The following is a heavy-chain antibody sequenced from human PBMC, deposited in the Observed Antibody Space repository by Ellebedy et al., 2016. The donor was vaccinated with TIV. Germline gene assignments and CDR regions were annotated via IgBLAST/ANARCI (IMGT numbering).Heavy chain of an antibody. CDR2: ISDYNGGT. J-gene: IGHJ1*01. CDR3: ARDRDVKSSSDFQH. V-gene: IGHV1-18*01. CDR1: GYSFNSYG. D-gene: IGHD5-24*01. Sequence: ASVKVSCKASGYSFNSYGFSWVRQAPGQGLEWMGWISDYNGGTKYEEKFQGRVTMTTDTSKSSAYMERRSLTSDDTAVYFCARDRDVKSSSDFQHWGQGTLVSVSS.